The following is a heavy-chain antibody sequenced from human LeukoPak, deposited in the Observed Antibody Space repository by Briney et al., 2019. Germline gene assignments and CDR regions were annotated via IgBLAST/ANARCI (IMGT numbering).Heavy chain of an antibody. D-gene: IGHD6-13*01. CDR1: GFTLSSYW. CDR2: INFDGSST. Sequence: AGGSLRLSCAASGFTLSSYWMHWVRQAPGKGLVWVSRINFDGSSTTYADSVKGRFTISRDNAKNTLYLQMNSLRAEDTGVYYCARIASHSSTWYDGGSWGQGTLVTVSS. J-gene: IGHJ5*02. V-gene: IGHV3-74*01. CDR3: ARIASHSSTWYDGGS.